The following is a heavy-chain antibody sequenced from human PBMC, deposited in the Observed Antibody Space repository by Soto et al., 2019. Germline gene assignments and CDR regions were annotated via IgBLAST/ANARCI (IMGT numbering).Heavy chain of an antibody. CDR1: GGSISSYY. CDR2: IYYSGST. Sequence: SETLSLTCTVSGGSISSYYWSWIRQPPGKGLELIGYIYYSGSTNYNPSLKSRVTISVDTSKNQFSLKLSSVTAADTAVYYCARDIPLTGTTLTWDVWGKGTTVTVSS. D-gene: IGHD1-7*01. J-gene: IGHJ6*04. CDR3: ARDIPLTGTTLTWDV. V-gene: IGHV4-59*01.